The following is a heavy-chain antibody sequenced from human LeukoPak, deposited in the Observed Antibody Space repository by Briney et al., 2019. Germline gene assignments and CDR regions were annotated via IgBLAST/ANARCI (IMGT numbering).Heavy chain of an antibody. CDR2: ISGSGGST. D-gene: IGHD3-3*01. CDR3: AKDPLAIFGVAPGWFDP. Sequence: GGSLRLSCAASGFTFSSYAMSWVRQAPGKGLEWVSAISGSGGSTYYADSVKGRFTISRDNSKNTLCLQMNSLRAEDTAVYYCAKDPLAIFGVAPGWFDPWGQGTLVTVSS. J-gene: IGHJ5*02. CDR1: GFTFSSYA. V-gene: IGHV3-23*01.